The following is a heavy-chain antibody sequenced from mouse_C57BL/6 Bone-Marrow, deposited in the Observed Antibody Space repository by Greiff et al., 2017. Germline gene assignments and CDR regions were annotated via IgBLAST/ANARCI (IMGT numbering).Heavy chain of an antibody. J-gene: IGHJ2*01. Sequence: EVMLVESGPELVKPGASVKIPCKASGYTFTDYNMDWVKQSHGKSLEWIGDINPNNGGTIYNQKFKGKATLTVDKSSSTAYMELRSLTSEDTAVYYCARSSSIYYGQKALFGYWGQGTTLTVSS. CDR3: ARSSSIYYGQKALFGY. V-gene: IGHV1-18*01. D-gene: IGHD2-1*01. CDR1: GYTFTDYN. CDR2: INPNNGGT.